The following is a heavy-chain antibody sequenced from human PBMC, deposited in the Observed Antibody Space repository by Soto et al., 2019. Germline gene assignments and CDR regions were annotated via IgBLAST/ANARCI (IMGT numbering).Heavy chain of an antibody. V-gene: IGHV3-23*01. CDR1: GLTFGSRA. J-gene: IGHJ4*02. CDR2: ITDTGGDA. Sequence: GSLILSCVASGLTFGSRAMTLVRQAPGEGLQWVSTITDTGGDAKYADSVRGRFVISRDNSKKTLYLQMTSLTAEDSAMYYCARGSTDSYPGSRIFDFWGRGTLVTVSS. CDR3: ARGSTDSYPGSRIFDF. D-gene: IGHD3-10*01.